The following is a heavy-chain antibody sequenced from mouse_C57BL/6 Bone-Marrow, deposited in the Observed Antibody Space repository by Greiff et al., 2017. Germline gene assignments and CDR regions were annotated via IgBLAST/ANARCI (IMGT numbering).Heavy chain of an antibody. V-gene: IGHV5-6*02. CDR2: ISSGGSYT. D-gene: IGHD2-4*01. CDR3: ARRDDYDDYYAMDY. Sequence: EVMLVESGGDLVKPGGSLKLSCAASGFTFSSYGMSWVRQTPDKRLEWVATISSGGSYTYYPDSVKGRFTIYRDNAKNTLYLQMSSLKSEDTAMYYCARRDDYDDYYAMDYWGQGTSVTVSS. CDR1: GFTFSSYG. J-gene: IGHJ4*01.